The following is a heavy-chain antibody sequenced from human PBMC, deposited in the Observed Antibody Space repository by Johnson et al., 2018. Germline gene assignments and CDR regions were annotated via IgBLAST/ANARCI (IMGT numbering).Heavy chain of an antibody. CDR3: TKDPPVCKGAPCLLNEH. J-gene: IGHJ4*02. D-gene: IGHD1-26*01. CDR1: GFTFNTNA. CDR2: ISYDGMIK. Sequence: QVRLVQSGGGVVQPGRSLRLSCEASGFTFNTNAMHWVRQAPGEGPEWVAVISYDGMIKHYAESVKGRFIISRDNSNNKLYLQMNSLRVEDRAIYYCTKDPPVCKGAPCLLNEHWGLGTLVTVSS. V-gene: IGHV3-30*18.